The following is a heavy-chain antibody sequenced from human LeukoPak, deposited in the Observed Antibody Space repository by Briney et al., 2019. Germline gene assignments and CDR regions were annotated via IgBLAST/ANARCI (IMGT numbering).Heavy chain of an antibody. CDR3: TRGSYDVLTGYSTLGEF. D-gene: IGHD3-9*01. CDR2: VYYSGTT. J-gene: IGHJ4*02. CDR1: GGSISSSSFY. V-gene: IGHV4-39*01. Sequence: SQTLSLTCTVSGGSISSSSFYCGWIRQAPWKGLEWVASVYYSGTTYYNPSLKSRVTISADTSKKRFSLKLSSVTAADTAVYYCTRGSYDVLTGYSTLGEFWGQGTLVIVSS.